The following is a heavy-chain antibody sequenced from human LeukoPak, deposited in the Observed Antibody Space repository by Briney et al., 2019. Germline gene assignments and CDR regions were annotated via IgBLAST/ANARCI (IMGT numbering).Heavy chain of an antibody. V-gene: IGHV1-2*02. CDR2: INPNSGGT. Sequence: ASVKVSCKASGYTFTGYYMHWVRQAPGQGLEWMGWINPNSGGTNYAQKFQGRVTMTRDASISTAYMELSRLRSDDTAVYYCARGSYDSSGRDYWGQGTLVTVSS. CDR1: GYTFTGYY. J-gene: IGHJ4*02. D-gene: IGHD3-22*01. CDR3: ARGSYDSSGRDY.